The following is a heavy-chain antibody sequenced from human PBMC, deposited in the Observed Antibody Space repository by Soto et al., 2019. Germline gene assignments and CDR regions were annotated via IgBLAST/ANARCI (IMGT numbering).Heavy chain of an antibody. Sequence: PSETLSLNCAVYGGSVNGNYWNWIRQPPGKGLEWIGEINHPRGTQYNPSLKSRVNMSVDTSKNQFSLRLSSVTAEEPPIFYCATRITVFVLLIPPDGPWSDGTQVSVAS. D-gene: IGHD3-3*01. CDR1: GGSVNGNY. V-gene: IGHV4-34*01. J-gene: IGHJ5*02. CDR3: ATRITVFVLLIPPDGP. CDR2: INHPRGT.